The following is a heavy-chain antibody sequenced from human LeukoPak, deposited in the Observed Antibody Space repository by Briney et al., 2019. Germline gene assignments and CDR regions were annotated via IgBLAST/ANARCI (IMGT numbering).Heavy chain of an antibody. V-gene: IGHV4-4*02. CDR3: ARGKYSGSYQPGEYFDY. CDR1: GGSISSSNW. Sequence: SETLSLTCGVSGGSISSSNWWSWIRQPPGKGLEWIGEIYHSGSTNYNPSLKSRVTISVDKSKTQFSLKLSSVTAADTAVYYCARGKYSGSYQPGEYFDYWGQGTLVTVSS. D-gene: IGHD1-26*01. CDR2: IYHSGST. J-gene: IGHJ4*02.